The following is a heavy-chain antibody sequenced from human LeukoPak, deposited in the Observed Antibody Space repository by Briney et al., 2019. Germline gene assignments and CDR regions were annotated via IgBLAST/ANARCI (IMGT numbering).Heavy chain of an antibody. J-gene: IGHJ4*02. CDR1: GFTFSSYG. D-gene: IGHD1-20*01. V-gene: IGHV3-30*02. CDR2: IRYDGSNK. CDR3: AKPNNWNDGATFPFDY. Sequence: GGSLRLSCAASGFTFSSYGMHWVRQAPGKGLEWVAFIRYDGSNKYYADSVKGRFTISRDNSKNTLYLQMNSLRAEDTAVYYCAKPNNWNDGATFPFDYWGQGTLVTVSS.